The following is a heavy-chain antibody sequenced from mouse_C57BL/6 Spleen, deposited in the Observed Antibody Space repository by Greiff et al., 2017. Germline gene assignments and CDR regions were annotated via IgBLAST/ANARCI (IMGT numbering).Heavy chain of an antibody. CDR2: IRNKANGYTT. CDR1: GFTFTDYY. J-gene: IGHJ1*03. V-gene: IGHV7-3*01. D-gene: IGHD2-1*01. CDR3: ARLYGNYVWYFDV. Sequence: DVQLVESGGGLVQPGGSLSLSCAASGFTFTDYYMSWVRQPPGKALEWLGFIRNKANGYTTDYSASVKGRFTISRDNSQSILYLQMNALRAEDSATYYCARLYGNYVWYFDVWGTGTTVTVSS.